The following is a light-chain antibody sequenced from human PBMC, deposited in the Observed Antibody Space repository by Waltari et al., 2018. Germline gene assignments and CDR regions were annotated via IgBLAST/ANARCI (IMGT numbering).Light chain of an antibody. CDR1: QSVGSW. CDR3: QQYKTYF. CDR2: QTS. V-gene: IGKV1-5*03. Sequence: DIQMTQSPSTLSASLGDRVTIPCRASQSVGSWLAWYQVKPGKVPKLLISQTSILEDGVSSRFSGSGSGTDFTLTIDSLEPDDFATYYCQQYKTYFFGQGTRLEI. J-gene: IGKJ2*01.